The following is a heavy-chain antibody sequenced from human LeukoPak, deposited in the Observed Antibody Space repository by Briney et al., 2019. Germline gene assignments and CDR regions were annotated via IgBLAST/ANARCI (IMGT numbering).Heavy chain of an antibody. CDR2: IYYSGRT. CDR3: ARARGDCSSASCSLRGWFDP. D-gene: IGHD2-2*01. CDR1: GGSISSGDYY. V-gene: IGHV4-31*03. Sequence: SETLSLTCTVSGGSISSGDYYWSWIRQHPGKGLEWIGFIYYSGRTYYNPSLKSRVTISLHTSKNQFSLELISVTAADAALYYCARARGDCSSASCSLRGWFDPWGQGTLVTVSS. J-gene: IGHJ5*02.